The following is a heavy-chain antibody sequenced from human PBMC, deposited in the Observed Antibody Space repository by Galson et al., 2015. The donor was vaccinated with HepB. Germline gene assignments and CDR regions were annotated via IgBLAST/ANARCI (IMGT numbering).Heavy chain of an antibody. CDR2: IWYDGNNK. CDR1: GFTFSSYG. Sequence: SLRLSCAASGFTFSSYGMHWVRQAPGKGLEWVAVIWYDGNNKFYADSVKGRFTISRDNSKNTLYLQMNSLRAEDTAVYYCASGCTRSSCWDIDYWGQGTLVTASS. D-gene: IGHD6-13*01. V-gene: IGHV3-33*01. J-gene: IGHJ4*02. CDR3: ASGCTRSSCWDIDY.